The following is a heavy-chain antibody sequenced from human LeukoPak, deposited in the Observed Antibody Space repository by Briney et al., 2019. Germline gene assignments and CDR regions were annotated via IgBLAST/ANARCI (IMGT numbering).Heavy chain of an antibody. CDR1: GGSISSGNYY. CDR3: ARVTGTNYSGSYSFDY. CDR2: IYYSAST. D-gene: IGHD1-26*01. V-gene: IGHV4-30-4*01. Sequence: SETLSLTCTVSGGSISSGNYYWNWIRQPPGKGLEWIGYIYYSASTYYNPSLKSRVTISVDTSKNQFSLKLTSVTAADTAVYYCARVTGTNYSGSYSFDYWGQGTLVTVSS. J-gene: IGHJ4*02.